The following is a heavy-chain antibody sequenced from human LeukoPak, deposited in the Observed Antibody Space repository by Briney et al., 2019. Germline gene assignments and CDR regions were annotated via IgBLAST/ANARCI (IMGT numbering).Heavy chain of an antibody. J-gene: IGHJ4*02. D-gene: IGHD1-26*01. CDR1: GFTFSSYA. CDR3: AKGSRWELSPFDY. Sequence: PGGSLRLSCAASGFTFSSYAMTWVRQAPGKGLEWVSGISGSGGATYSADSVKGRFTISRDNSKNTLYLQMNSLRAEDTAVYYCAKGSRWELSPFDYWGQGTLVTVSS. CDR2: ISGSGGAT. V-gene: IGHV3-23*01.